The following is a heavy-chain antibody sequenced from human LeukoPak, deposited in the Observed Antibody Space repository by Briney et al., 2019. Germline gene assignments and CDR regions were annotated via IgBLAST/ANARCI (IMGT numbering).Heavy chain of an antibody. V-gene: IGHV1-2*02. CDR2: INPYSGGT. D-gene: IGHD5-24*01. Sequence: ASVKVSCKASGYTFTGHYLHWVRQAPGQGPEWMGWINPYSGGTKFAQKFQGRVTMTRDTSISAAHMELTGLTSDDTAVYYCARGWGDGYRPDYWGQGTLVTVSS. CDR1: GYTFTGHY. J-gene: IGHJ4*02. CDR3: ARGWGDGYRPDY.